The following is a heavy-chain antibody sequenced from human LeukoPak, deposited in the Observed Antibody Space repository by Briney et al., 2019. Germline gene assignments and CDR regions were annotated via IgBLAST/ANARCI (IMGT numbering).Heavy chain of an antibody. CDR3: ARGTDVIPATHTPIDY. CDR2: ISTSSSYI. V-gene: IGHV3-21*01. Sequence: GGSLRLSCAASGFTFSSYSMNWVRQAPGKGLVWVASISTSSSYIYYSDSVKRRFTISRDNAKNSLYLQMHSLRTEDTAVYYCARGTDVIPATHTPIDYWGQGTLVTVSS. J-gene: IGHJ4*02. D-gene: IGHD2-2*01. CDR1: GFTFSSYS.